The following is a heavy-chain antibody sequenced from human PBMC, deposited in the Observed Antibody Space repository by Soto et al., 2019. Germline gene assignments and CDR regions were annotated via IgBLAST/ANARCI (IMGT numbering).Heavy chain of an antibody. CDR2: ITFRGDNT. D-gene: IGHD1-1*01. J-gene: IGHJ4*02. CDR1: GFTFSSYA. V-gene: IGHV3-23*01. Sequence: EVQLLESGGGLVPPGGSLRLSCAASGFTFSSYAMSWVRQAPGEGLEWLAGITFRGDNTYYADSVKGRFTLSRDNSRNRLDLQMNSLKVWDTALYYCAKLGTMGVFDNWGQGTLLTVSS. CDR3: AKLGTMGVFDN.